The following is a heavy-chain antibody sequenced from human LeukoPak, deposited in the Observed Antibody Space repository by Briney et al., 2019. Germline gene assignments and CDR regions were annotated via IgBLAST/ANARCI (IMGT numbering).Heavy chain of an antibody. V-gene: IGHV1-2*02. CDR1: GYTFTGYY. J-gene: IGHJ6*04. CDR2: INPNSGGT. CDR3: ASGAWVGYDYVWGHDSYYGMDV. Sequence: GASVKVSCKASGYTFTGYYMHWVRQAPGQGLEWXGWINPNSGGTNYAQKFQGRVTMTRDTSISTAYMELSRLRSDDTAVYYCASGAWVGYDYVWGHDSYYGMDVWGKGTTVTVSS. D-gene: IGHD3-16*01.